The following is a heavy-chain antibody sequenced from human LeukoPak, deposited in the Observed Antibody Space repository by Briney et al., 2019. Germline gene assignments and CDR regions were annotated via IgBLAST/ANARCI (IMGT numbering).Heavy chain of an antibody. D-gene: IGHD4-11*01. V-gene: IGHV3-21*01. CDR1: GFTFSSYS. CDR2: ISSSSSYI. J-gene: IGHJ6*03. Sequence: GGSLRLSCAASGFTFSSYSMNWVRQAPGKGLEWVSSISSSSSYIYYADSVKGRFTISRDNAKNSLYLQMNSLRAEDTAVYYCARDRSNPRKDYYYMDVWGKGTTVTVSS. CDR3: ARDRSNPRKDYYYMDV.